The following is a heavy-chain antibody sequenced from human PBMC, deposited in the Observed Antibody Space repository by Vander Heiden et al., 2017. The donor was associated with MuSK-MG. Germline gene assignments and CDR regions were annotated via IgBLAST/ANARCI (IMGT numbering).Heavy chain of an antibody. CDR1: GFPFSSYA. D-gene: IGHD5-12*01. CDR2: ISYDGSNK. CDR3: ARDQSRWLRLSWYFDL. Sequence: QVQLVESGGGVVQPGRSLSLSWAASGFPFSSYAMHWVGQAPGKGLEWVAVISYDGSNKYYADSVKGRFTISRDNSKNTLYLQMNSLRAEETAVYYCARDQSRWLRLSWYFDLWGRGTLVTVSS. J-gene: IGHJ2*01. V-gene: IGHV3-30*04.